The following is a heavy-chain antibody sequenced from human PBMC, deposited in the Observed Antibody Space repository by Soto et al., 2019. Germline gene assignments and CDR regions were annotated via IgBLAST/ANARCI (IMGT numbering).Heavy chain of an antibody. CDR3: AKGGGYDYYYYYYMDV. V-gene: IGHV3-23*01. D-gene: IGHD5-12*01. CDR2: ISGSGGST. CDR1: GFTFSSYA. Sequence: GGSLRLSCAASGFTFSSYAMSWVRQAPGKGLEWVSAISGSGGSTYYADSVKGRFTISRDNSKNTLYLQMNSLRAEDTALYYCAKGGGYDYYYYYYMDVWGKGTTVTVSS. J-gene: IGHJ6*03.